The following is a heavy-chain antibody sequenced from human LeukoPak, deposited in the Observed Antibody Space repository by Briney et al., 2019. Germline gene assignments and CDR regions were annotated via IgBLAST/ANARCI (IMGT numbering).Heavy chain of an antibody. V-gene: IGHV1-2*02. CDR3: ARARENRQWLTT. CDR1: GYTFTGYY. Sequence: ASVKVSCKASGYTFTGYYMRWVRQAPGQGLEWMGWTNPNSGGTNYAQKFQGRVTMTRDTSISTAYMELSRLRSDDTAVYYCARARENRQWLTTWGQGTLVTVSS. D-gene: IGHD6-19*01. J-gene: IGHJ4*02. CDR2: TNPNSGGT.